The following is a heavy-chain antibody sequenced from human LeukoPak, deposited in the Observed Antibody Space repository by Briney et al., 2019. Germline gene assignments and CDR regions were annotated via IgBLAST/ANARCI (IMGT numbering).Heavy chain of an antibody. CDR1: GYTFTSYD. CDR3: ARAPRTGFYYDMDV. CDR2: MNPNSGNT. J-gene: IGHJ6*02. D-gene: IGHD3-9*01. V-gene: IGHV1-8*01. Sequence: ASVKLSCTASGYTFTSYDINWVRQATGQGLEWMGWMNPNSGNTGYAQKFQDRVTMTRNTSISTAYMELSSLRSEDTAVYYCARAPRTGFYYDMDVWGQGTTVTVSS.